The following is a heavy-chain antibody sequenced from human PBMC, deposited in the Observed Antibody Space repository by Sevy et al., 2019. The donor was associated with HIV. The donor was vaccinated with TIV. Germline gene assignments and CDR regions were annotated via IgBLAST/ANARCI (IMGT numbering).Heavy chain of an antibody. CDR1: GGTFSRYA. CDR3: ARQMKQSHYYYGMDV. Sequence: ASVKVSCKASGGTFSRYAISWVRQAPGQGLEWMGGIIPIFRTANYEQKFQGRVTITADESTSTAYMELSSLRSEDTAVYYCARQMKQSHYYYGMDVWGQGTTVTVSS. V-gene: IGHV1-69*13. J-gene: IGHJ6*02. D-gene: IGHD6-19*01. CDR2: IIPIFRTA.